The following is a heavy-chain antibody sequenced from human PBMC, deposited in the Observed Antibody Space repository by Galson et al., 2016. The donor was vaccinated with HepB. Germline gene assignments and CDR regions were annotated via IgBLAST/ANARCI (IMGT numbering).Heavy chain of an antibody. J-gene: IGHJ4*02. V-gene: IGHV4-61*01. D-gene: IGHD2-15*01. CDR1: GGSISSRSYY. CDR2: IYYSGGT. Sequence: SETLSLTCTVSGGSISSRSYYWSWIRQSPGKGLEWIGYIYYSGGTKSNPSLKSRVAISVHTSKNQFSLRLSSVTAADTAVYYCAREGRYCSGAKCPVDYWGQGTLVSFSS. CDR3: AREGRYCSGAKCPVDY.